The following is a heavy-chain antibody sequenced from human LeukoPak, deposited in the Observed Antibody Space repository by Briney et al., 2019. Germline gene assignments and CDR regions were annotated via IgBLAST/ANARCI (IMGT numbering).Heavy chain of an antibody. CDR1: GGSFSGYY. D-gene: IGHD4-17*01. CDR2: IYYSGST. V-gene: IGHV4-39*01. CDR3: ARLSNDYGDYAGYWYFDL. J-gene: IGHJ2*01. Sequence: SETLSLTCAVYGGSFSGYYWGWIRQPPGKGLEWIGSIYYSGSTYYNPSLKSRVTISVDTSKNQFSLKLSSVTAADTAVYYCARLSNDYGDYAGYWYFDLWGRGTLVTASS.